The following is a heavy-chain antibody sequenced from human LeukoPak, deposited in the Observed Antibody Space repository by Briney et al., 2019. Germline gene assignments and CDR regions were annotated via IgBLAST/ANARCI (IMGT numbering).Heavy chain of an antibody. D-gene: IGHD3-10*01. J-gene: IGHJ4*02. V-gene: IGHV4-39*02. CDR1: GGSISSSTYY. CDR3: ARAPHTRYYYGSGILY. Sequence: SETLSLTCTVSGGSISSSTYYWGWIRQPPGKGLEWIGSIYYSGSTYYNPSLKSRVTISVDTSKNYFSLKLNSVTAADTAVYYCARAPHTRYYYGSGILYWGQGTLATVSS. CDR2: IYYSGST.